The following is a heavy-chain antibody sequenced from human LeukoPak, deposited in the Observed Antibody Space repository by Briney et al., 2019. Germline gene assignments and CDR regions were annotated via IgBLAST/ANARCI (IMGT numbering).Heavy chain of an antibody. D-gene: IGHD1-26*01. V-gene: IGHV3-30-3*01. Sequence: GRSLRLSCAASGFTFSSYAMHWVRQAPGKGLEWVAVISYDGSNKYYADSVKGRFTISRDNSKNTLYLQMNSLRAEDTAVYYCAREPWELLNEVYYFDYWGQGTLVTVSS. CDR2: ISYDGSNK. CDR3: AREPWELLNEVYYFDY. J-gene: IGHJ4*02. CDR1: GFTFSSYA.